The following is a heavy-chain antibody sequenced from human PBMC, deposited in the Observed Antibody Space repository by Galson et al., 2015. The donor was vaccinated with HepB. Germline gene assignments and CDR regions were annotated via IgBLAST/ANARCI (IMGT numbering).Heavy chain of an antibody. CDR1: GGSISSYY. CDR2: ISKSGII. V-gene: IGHV4-59*01. CDR3: ARWIAAAVSPHPDY. Sequence: SETLSLTCTVSGGSISSYYWSWIRQPPGKGLEWIGFISKSGIINYDPSLQSRVSMSVDTSKSQFSLKLSSVTAADTAVYYCARWIAAAVSPHPDYWGQGTLATVSS. D-gene: IGHD6-13*01. J-gene: IGHJ4*02.